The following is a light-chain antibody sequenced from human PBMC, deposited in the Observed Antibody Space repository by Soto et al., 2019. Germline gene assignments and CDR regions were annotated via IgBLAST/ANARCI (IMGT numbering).Light chain of an antibody. CDR2: GAS. CDR3: QQYNNWPPEYT. J-gene: IGKJ2*01. V-gene: IGKV3-15*01. Sequence: EIVMTQSPATLSVSPGERATLSCRASQSVSSNLAWYQQKPGQAPRLLIYGASTRATGIPARFSGSGSGTEFTLTISSLQSEHFAVYYCQQYNNWPPEYTFGQGTKVDIK. CDR1: QSVSSN.